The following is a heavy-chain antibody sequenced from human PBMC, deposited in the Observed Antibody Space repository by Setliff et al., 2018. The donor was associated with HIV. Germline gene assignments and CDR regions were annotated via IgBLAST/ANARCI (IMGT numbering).Heavy chain of an antibody. Sequence: SETLSLTCTVSGVSISNYYWTWIRQSPGKGLEWIGYISDSGNTKYNPSLKSRVTVSVNTSKNQFSLKVTSVTAADTAVYYCATATAYGQFAFWGQGTLVTVSS. D-gene: IGHD2-21*02. V-gene: IGHV4-59*01. CDR2: ISDSGNT. CDR1: GVSISNYY. CDR3: ATATAYGQFAF. J-gene: IGHJ4*02.